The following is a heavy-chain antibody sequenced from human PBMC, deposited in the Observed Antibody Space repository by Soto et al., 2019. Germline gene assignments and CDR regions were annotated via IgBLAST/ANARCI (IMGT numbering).Heavy chain of an antibody. J-gene: IGHJ4*02. CDR1: GFTFDDYA. Sequence: EVQLVASGGGLVQPGRSLRLSCEASGFTFDDYAMHWVRQAPGKGLEWVSGISWNSGSIGYADSVKGRFTISRDNAKNSLYLQMNSLRAEDKALYYCASRGDWGQGTLVTVSS. V-gene: IGHV3-9*01. D-gene: IGHD3-10*01. CDR2: ISWNSGSI. CDR3: ASRGD.